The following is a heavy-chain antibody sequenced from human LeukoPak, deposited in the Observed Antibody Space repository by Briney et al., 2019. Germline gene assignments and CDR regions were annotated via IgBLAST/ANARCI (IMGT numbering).Heavy chain of an antibody. Sequence: PGGSLRLSCAASGFTFSGYEMNWVRQAPGKGLEWVSYISSSGSSIFYADSVKGRFTISRDNAKNSLYLQMNSLRAEDTAVYYCARVYGGNSGVLGYWGQGTLVTVSS. V-gene: IGHV3-48*03. CDR2: ISSSGSSI. D-gene: IGHD4-23*01. CDR3: ARVYGGNSGVLGY. CDR1: GFTFSGYE. J-gene: IGHJ4*02.